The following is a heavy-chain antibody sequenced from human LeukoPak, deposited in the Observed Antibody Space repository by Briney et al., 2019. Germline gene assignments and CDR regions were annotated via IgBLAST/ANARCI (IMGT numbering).Heavy chain of an antibody. CDR3: AREGVPAARRRYYYYYYMDV. D-gene: IGHD2-2*01. V-gene: IGHV4-4*07. CDR2: IYTSGST. Sequence: SETLSLTCTVSGGSISSYYWSWIRQPAGKGLEWIGRIYTSGSTNYNPSLKSRVTMSVDTSKNQFSLKLSSVTAADTAVYYCAREGVPAARRRYYYYYYMDVWGKGTTVTVSS. J-gene: IGHJ6*03. CDR1: GGSISSYY.